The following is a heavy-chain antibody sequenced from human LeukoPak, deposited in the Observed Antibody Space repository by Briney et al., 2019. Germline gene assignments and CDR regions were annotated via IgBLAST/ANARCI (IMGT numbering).Heavy chain of an antibody. Sequence: GGSLRLSCAASGFTFSSYAMSWVRQAPGKGPEWVSGIGNSGDRTFYADSVKGRFTISRDNSKNTLYLQMNSLRVEDTALYYCAKGGVWGQGTTVIVSS. CDR2: IGNSGDRT. CDR1: GFTFSSYA. J-gene: IGHJ6*02. V-gene: IGHV3-23*01. CDR3: AKGGV.